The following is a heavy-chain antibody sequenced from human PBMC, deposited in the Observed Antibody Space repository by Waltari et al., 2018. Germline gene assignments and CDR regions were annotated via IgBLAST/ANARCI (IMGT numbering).Heavy chain of an antibody. CDR3: ARASGSWNVFDY. Sequence: QVQLQESGPGLVKPSEPLSLTCAVSGGSISSNYGNWIRQPPGKGLEWIGRIYDSGGSTDYNPSLKSRVTISRDTSKNQFSLKLNSLTAADTAVYFCARASGSWNVFDYWGQGVLVTVSS. J-gene: IGHJ4*02. D-gene: IGHD6-13*01. CDR1: GGSISSNY. CDR2: IYDSGGST. V-gene: IGHV4-4*07.